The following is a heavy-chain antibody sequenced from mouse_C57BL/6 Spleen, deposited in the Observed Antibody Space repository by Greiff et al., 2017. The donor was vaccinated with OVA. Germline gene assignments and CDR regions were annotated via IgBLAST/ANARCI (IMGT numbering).Heavy chain of an antibody. J-gene: IGHJ4*01. V-gene: IGHV1-82*01. D-gene: IGHD3-3*01. CDR2: IYPGDGDT. CDR3: ARCRVGLGYAMDY. CDR1: GYAFSSSW. Sequence: VQLQQSGPELVKPGASVKISCKASGYAFSSSWMNWVKQRPGKGLEWIGRIYPGDGDTNYNGKFKGKATLTADKSSSTAYMQLSSLTSEDSAVYLCARCRVGLGYAMDYWGKGTSVTVSS.